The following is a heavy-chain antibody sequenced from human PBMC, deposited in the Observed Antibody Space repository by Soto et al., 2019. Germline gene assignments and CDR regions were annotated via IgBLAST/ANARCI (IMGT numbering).Heavy chain of an antibody. V-gene: IGHV3-23*01. CDR2: ISGSCGST. Sequence: GSLRLSCAASGFTFNSYAMSWVRQAPGKGLEWVSAISGSCGSTYYADSVKGGFTISRDNSKDTLYLQMNSLRAEDTAVYYCAKVGAGYYYYGMDVWGQGTTVTVSS. J-gene: IGHJ6*02. CDR1: GFTFNSYA. CDR3: AKVGAGYYYYGMDV. D-gene: IGHD3-10*01.